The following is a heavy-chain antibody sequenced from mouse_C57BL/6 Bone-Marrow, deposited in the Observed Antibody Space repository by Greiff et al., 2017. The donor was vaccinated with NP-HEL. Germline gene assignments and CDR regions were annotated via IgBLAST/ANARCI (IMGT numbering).Heavy chain of an antibody. J-gene: IGHJ2*01. CDR3: ARYYYGSSSFDY. CDR2: IDPNSGGT. CDR1: GYTFTSYL. D-gene: IGHD1-1*01. Sequence: QVQLKQSGAELVKPGASVKLSCKASGYTFTSYLMHWVKQRPGRGLEWIGRIDPNSGGTKYNEKFKSKATLTVDKPSSTAYMQLNSLTSEDSAVYYWARYYYGSSSFDYWGQGTTLTVSS. V-gene: IGHV1-72*01.